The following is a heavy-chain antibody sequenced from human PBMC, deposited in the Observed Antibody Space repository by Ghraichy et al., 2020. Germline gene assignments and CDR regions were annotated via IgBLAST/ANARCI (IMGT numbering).Heavy chain of an antibody. J-gene: IGHJ6*03. Sequence: GGSLRLSCAASGFTFSSYSMNWVRQAPGKGLEWVSSISSSSSYIYYADSVKGRFTISRDNAKNSLYLQMNSLRAEDTAVYYCARDRGEGPYYYYYMDVWGKGTTVTVSS. CDR1: GFTFSSYS. CDR2: ISSSSSYI. V-gene: IGHV3-21*01. CDR3: ARDRGEGPYYYYYMDV. D-gene: IGHD3-10*01.